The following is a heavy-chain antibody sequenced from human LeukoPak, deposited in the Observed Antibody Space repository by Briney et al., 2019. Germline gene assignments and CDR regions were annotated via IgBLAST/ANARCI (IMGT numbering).Heavy chain of an antibody. CDR1: GFTFDDYA. Sequence: PGRSLRLSCAASGFTFDDYAMHWVRQAPGKGLEWVSGISWNSGSIGYAESVKGRFTISRDNAKNSLYLQMNSLRAEDTALYYCATSSREGEDSSGWASFDYWGQGTLVTVSS. CDR2: ISWNSGSI. V-gene: IGHV3-9*01. J-gene: IGHJ4*02. D-gene: IGHD6-19*01. CDR3: ATSSREGEDSSGWASFDY.